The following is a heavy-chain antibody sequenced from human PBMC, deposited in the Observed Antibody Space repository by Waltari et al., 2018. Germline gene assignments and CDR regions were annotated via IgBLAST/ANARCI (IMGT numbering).Heavy chain of an antibody. D-gene: IGHD4-17*01. CDR2: IIPILGTA. CDR3: ARGYGDYGGDYWYFDL. Sequence: QVQLVQSGAEVKKPGSSVKVSCKASGGTFSSYAISWVRQAPGQGLEWMGGIIPILGTANYAQKFQGRVTITADESTSTAYMELSSLRSEDTAVYYCARGYGDYGGDYWYFDLWGRGTLVTVSS. J-gene: IGHJ2*01. CDR1: GGTFSSYA. V-gene: IGHV1-69*01.